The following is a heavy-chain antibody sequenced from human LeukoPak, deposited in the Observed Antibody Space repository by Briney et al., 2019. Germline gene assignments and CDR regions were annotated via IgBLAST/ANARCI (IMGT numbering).Heavy chain of an antibody. CDR2: ISGSGGST. D-gene: IGHD5-24*01. Sequence: GGSLRLSCAASGFTFSSYAMSWVRQAPGKGLEWVSAISGSGGSTYYADSVKGRFTISRDNSKNTLYLQMNSLRAEDTAVYYCAGETPRRDGYNTKQHDYWGQGTLVTVSS. CDR1: GFTFSSYA. V-gene: IGHV3-23*01. J-gene: IGHJ4*02. CDR3: AGETPRRDGYNTKQHDY.